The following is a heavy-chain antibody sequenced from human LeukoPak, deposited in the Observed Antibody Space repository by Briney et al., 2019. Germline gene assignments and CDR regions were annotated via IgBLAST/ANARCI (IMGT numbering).Heavy chain of an antibody. V-gene: IGHV4-34*01. J-gene: IGHJ6*02. Sequence: SETLSLTCTVFGGSFTDYFWTWISHSPGKGLEWIGEINDYTGDSKYNPSLNSRVSISLEKSKNQLSLELRSVTAADTAVYYCARDRIAKIVVVHSFSYGMDVRGQGTTVTVSS. CDR1: GGSFTDYF. CDR3: ARDRIAKIVVVHSFSYGMDV. CDR2: INDYTGDS. D-gene: IGHD3-22*01.